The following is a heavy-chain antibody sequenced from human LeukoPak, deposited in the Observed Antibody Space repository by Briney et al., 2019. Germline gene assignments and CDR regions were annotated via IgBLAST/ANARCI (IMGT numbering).Heavy chain of an antibody. Sequence: GRSLRLSCAASGFTFSSYAMHWVRQAPGKGLEWVAVISYDGSNKYYADSVKGRFTISRDNSKNTLYLQMNSLRAEDTAVYYCAREVAAAATLDYWGQGTLVTVSS. V-gene: IGHV3-30*01. CDR3: AREVAAAATLDY. CDR2: ISYDGSNK. J-gene: IGHJ4*02. D-gene: IGHD6-13*01. CDR1: GFTFSSYA.